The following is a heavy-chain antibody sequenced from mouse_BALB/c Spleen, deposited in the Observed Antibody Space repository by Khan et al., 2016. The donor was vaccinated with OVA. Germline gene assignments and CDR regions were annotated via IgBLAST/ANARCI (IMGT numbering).Heavy chain of an antibody. Sequence: EVELVESGGGLVKPGGSLKLSCEVSGFAFNSYDMSWVRQTPEKRLEWVATISSTGTYTYYPDSVKGRFTISRDTARNTLYLQMSSLRSEDTALYYCTRPSYYGNPWFTYWGPGTLVPVSA. CDR1: GFAFNSYD. CDR2: ISSTGTYT. CDR3: TRPSYYGNPWFTY. J-gene: IGHJ3*01. V-gene: IGHV5-9*02. D-gene: IGHD2-10*01.